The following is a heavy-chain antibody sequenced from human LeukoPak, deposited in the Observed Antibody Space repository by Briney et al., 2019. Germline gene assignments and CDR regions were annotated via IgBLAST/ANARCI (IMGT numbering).Heavy chain of an antibody. CDR2: IKLDGSEK. V-gene: IGHV3-7*03. J-gene: IGHJ4*02. CDR3: ARDQYDTWSRRGNFDS. Sequence: GGSLRLSCATSGFTFSNAWMNWVRQAPGKGLEWVANIKLDGSEKNYVDSVKGRFTISRDNTKNSLYLQMNSLRAEDTAVFYCARDQYDTWSRRGNFDSWGQGTLVIVSS. D-gene: IGHD3-3*01. CDR1: GFTFSNAW.